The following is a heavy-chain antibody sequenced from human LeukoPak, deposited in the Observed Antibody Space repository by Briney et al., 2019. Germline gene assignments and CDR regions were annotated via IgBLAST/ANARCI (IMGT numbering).Heavy chain of an antibody. CDR3: AREVAGGLGY. V-gene: IGHV3-74*01. D-gene: IGHD6-13*01. CDR2: VSGDGTFT. J-gene: IGHJ4*02. CDR1: EFTFSSYW. Sequence: GGSLRLSCAASEFTFSSYWMHWVRQAPGQGLVWVSRVSGDGTFTGYADSVKGRFTISRDNAKNTLYLQLNSQRADDTAVYYCAREVAGGLGYWGQGTLVTVSS.